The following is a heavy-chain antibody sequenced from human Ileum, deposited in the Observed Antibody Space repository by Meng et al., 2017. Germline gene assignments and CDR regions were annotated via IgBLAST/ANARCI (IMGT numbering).Heavy chain of an antibody. CDR1: GYSISHGYY. J-gene: IGHJ5*02. CDR3: ATDLRWDLNWFDP. CDR2: IYHTGIT. V-gene: IGHV4-38-2*02. D-gene: IGHD2-21*01. Sequence: SETLSLTCAVSGYSISHGYYWAWIRQPPEKGLEWIGSIYHTGITYYNSSLKSRVTISVDTSKNQSSLLLTSVTAADTAVYYCATDLRWDLNWFDPWGQGTLVTVSS.